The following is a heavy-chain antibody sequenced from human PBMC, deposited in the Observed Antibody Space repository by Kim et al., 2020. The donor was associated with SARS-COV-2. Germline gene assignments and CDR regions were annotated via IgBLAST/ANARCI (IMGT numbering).Heavy chain of an antibody. D-gene: IGHD4-17*01. J-gene: IGHJ2*01. Sequence: KSRVTISVDTSKNQFSRKLSSVTAADTAVYYCARVSDYGGNPKRYWYFDLWGRGTLVTVSS. V-gene: IGHV4-59*01. CDR3: ARVSDYGGNPKRYWYFDL.